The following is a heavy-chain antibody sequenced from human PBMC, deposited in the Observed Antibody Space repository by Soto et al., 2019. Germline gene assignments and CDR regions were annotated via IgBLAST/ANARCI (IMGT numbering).Heavy chain of an antibody. CDR3: ATRSPAFDY. V-gene: IGHV1-18*01. CDR2: ISTDKGKT. Sequence: GASVKVSCKTSGYTFTSYGISWVRQAPGQGLEWMGWISTDKGKTNYAQKFQGRVTMTTDTSTSTAYMELRSLRSDDTAVYYCATRSPAFDYWGQGTLVIVSS. CDR1: GYTFTSYG. J-gene: IGHJ4*02.